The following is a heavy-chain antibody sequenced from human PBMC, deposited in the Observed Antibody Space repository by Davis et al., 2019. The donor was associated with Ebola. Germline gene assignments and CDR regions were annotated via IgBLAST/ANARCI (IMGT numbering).Heavy chain of an antibody. D-gene: IGHD4-17*01. CDR3: ARASVTTSGGMDV. V-gene: IGHV3-64*04. CDR2: ISSNGGST. Sequence: GESLKISCSASGFTFSSYAMHWVRQAPGKGLEYVSAISSNGGSTYYADSVKGRFTISRDNAKNTLYLQMNSLRAEDTAVYYCARASVTTSGGMDVWGQGTTVTVSS. J-gene: IGHJ6*02. CDR1: GFTFSSYA.